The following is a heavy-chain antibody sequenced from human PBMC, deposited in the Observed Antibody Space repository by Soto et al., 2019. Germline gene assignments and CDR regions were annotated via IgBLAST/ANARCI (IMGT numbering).Heavy chain of an antibody. CDR2: IYSGGYT. CDR1: GFTVSNNY. V-gene: IGHV3-53*01. Sequence: EVQLVESGGGLIQPGGSLRLSCAVSGFTVSNNYMSWVRQAPGKGLEGVSVIYSGGYTAYGDSVKGRFTISRDNSKNTLFLKMMRLRADNTAFYYGRTPPGGGYWGQGTLVTVSS. D-gene: IGHD2-15*01. CDR3: RTPPGGGY. J-gene: IGHJ4*02.